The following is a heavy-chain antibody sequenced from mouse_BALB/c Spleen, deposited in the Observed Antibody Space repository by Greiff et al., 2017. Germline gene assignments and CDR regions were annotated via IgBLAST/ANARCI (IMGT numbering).Heavy chain of an antibody. CDR3: ARDKLEYFDV. Sequence: DVMLVESGGDLVKPGGSLKLSCAASGFTFSSYGMSWVRQTPDKRLEWVATISSGGSYTYYPDSVKGRFTISRDNAKNTLYLQMSSLKSEDTAMYYCARDKLEYFDVWGAGTTVTVSS. V-gene: IGHV5-6*02. CDR1: GFTFSSYG. CDR2: ISSGGSYT. J-gene: IGHJ1*01. D-gene: IGHD4-1*01.